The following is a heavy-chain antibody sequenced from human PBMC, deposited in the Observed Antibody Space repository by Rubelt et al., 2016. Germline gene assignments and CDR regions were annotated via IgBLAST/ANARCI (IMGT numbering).Heavy chain of an antibody. Sequence: QVQLVQSGAEVKKPGASVKVSCNASGYTFTSYAMHWVRQAPGQRFEWMGWINAGNGNTKYSQKFQGRVTITRETSASTAYMEVSSLGAEDTAVYYCARAQRIRLLMVYAPTFDYWGQGTLVTVSS. D-gene: IGHD2-8*01. CDR3: ARAQRIRLLMVYAPTFDY. CDR2: INAGNGNT. CDR1: GYTFTSYA. J-gene: IGHJ4*02. V-gene: IGHV1-3*01.